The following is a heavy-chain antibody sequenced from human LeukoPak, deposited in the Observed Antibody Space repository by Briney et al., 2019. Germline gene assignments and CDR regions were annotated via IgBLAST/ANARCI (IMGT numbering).Heavy chain of an antibody. CDR1: GGSMTTHH. Sequence: PSETLSLTCTVSGGSMTTHHWNWIRQTPGKGLEWIGYVFDSGRTKENPSLKSRVTLSADTSKNQLSLRLSPVTAADTAVYYCARVSTEEDKYMGPADYWGQGTLVTVSS. CDR2: VFDSGRT. J-gene: IGHJ4*02. V-gene: IGHV4-59*11. CDR3: ARVSTEEDKYMGPADY. D-gene: IGHD6-6*01.